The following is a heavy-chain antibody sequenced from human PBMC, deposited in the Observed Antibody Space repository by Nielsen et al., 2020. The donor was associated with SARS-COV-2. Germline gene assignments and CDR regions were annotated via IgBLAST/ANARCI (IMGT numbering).Heavy chain of an antibody. V-gene: IGHV4-34*01. CDR2: INHSGST. D-gene: IGHD2-2*01. CDR3: ARSTVPAAPHDDYYYMDV. CDR1: GGSFSGYY. Sequence: SETLSLTCAVYGGSFSGYYWSWIRQPPGKGLEWIGEINHSGSTNYNPSLKSRVTISVDTSKNQFSLKLSSVTAADTAVCYCARSTVPAAPHDDYYYMDVWGKGTTVTVSS. J-gene: IGHJ6*03.